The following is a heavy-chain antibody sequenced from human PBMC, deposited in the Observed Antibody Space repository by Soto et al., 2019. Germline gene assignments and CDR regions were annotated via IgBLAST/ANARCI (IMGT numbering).Heavy chain of an antibody. J-gene: IGHJ6*02. CDR2: IYPGDSDT. Sequence: PGVSLKICCKDSGYSITINWIGSVRQMPGKGMERMGIIYPGDSDTRYSPSFQGKVTISADKSISTAYLQWSSLKASDTAMYYCATRIRDDYTNYHHRMDVWGQGTTVTVSS. V-gene: IGHV5-51*01. CDR1: GYSITINW. D-gene: IGHD4-4*01. CDR3: ATRIRDDYTNYHHRMDV.